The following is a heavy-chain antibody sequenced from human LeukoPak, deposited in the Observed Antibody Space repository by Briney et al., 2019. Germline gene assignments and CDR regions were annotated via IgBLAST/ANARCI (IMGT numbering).Heavy chain of an antibody. CDR1: GGSISSHY. D-gene: IGHD6-13*01. CDR3: ARVGGGQQLVASPLYYFDY. V-gene: IGHV4-59*11. CDR2: IYYSGST. J-gene: IGHJ4*02. Sequence: SETLSLTCTVSGGSISSHYWSWVRQPPGKGLEWIGYIYYSGSTKYNPSLKSRVTISVDTSKNQFSLKLSSVTAADTAVYYCARVGGGQQLVASPLYYFDYWGQGTLVAVSS.